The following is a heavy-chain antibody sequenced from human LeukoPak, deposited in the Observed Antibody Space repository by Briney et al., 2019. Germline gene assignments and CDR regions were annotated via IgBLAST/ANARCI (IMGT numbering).Heavy chain of an antibody. Sequence: GGSLRLSCAASGFTFSSYAMHWVRQAPGKGLEWVAVISYDGSNKYYADSVKGRFTISRDNAQNSLYLQMNSLRAEDTAVYYCAESWGQRITMIGFDPWGQGTLVTVSS. CDR3: AESWGQRITMIGFDP. CDR2: ISYDGSNK. D-gene: IGHD3-22*01. CDR1: GFTFSSYA. J-gene: IGHJ5*02. V-gene: IGHV3-30-3*01.